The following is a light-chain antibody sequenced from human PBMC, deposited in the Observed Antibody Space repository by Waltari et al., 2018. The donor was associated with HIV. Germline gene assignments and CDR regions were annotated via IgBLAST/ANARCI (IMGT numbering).Light chain of an antibody. CDR2: EVN. CDR1: SRDIGGYHS. V-gene: IGLV2-8*01. J-gene: IGLJ2*01. Sequence: QSALTQPPSASGSLGQSVTISCTGASRDIGGYHSVSWYQQPPGKAPKLMIYEVNKRPSGVPDRFFGSKSGNTASLTVSGLQAEDEADYYCSSYAGSNNFVVFGGGTNLTVL. CDR3: SSYAGSNNFVV.